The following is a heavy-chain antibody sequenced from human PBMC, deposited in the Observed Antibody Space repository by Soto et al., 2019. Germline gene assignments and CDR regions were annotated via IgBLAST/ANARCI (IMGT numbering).Heavy chain of an antibody. CDR1: GFTFSSYA. CDR3: ARPVWSGDPYYFDY. V-gene: IGHV3-23*01. CDR2: ISGSGGST. Sequence: EVQLLESGGGLVQPGGSLRLSCAASGFTFSSYAMSWVRQAPGKGLEWVSAISGSGGSTYYADSVKGRFTISRDNAKNQLYLQMNSLRAEDTAVYYCARPVWSGDPYYFDYWGQVTLVTVAS. D-gene: IGHD3-10*01. J-gene: IGHJ4*02.